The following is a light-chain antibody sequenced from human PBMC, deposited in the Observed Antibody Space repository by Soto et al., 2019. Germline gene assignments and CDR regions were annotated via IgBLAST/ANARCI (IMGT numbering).Light chain of an antibody. J-gene: IGKJ1*01. CDR3: QQYGSSGT. CDR1: QSVSSN. V-gene: IGKV3-20*01. CDR2: GAS. Sequence: EIVLTQSQATLSVSPLERANLXCRASQSVSSNLAWYQQKPGQAPRLLIYGASNRATGVPDRFSGSGSGTDFTLTISRLEPEDFAVYYCQQYGSSGTFGQGTKVDIK.